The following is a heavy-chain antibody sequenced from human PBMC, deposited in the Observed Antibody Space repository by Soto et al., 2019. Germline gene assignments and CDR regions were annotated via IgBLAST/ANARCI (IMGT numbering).Heavy chain of an antibody. CDR1: GFTFSSYW. D-gene: IGHD3-16*01. CDR3: ARDGPGYDYIERGLDY. V-gene: IGHV3-7*01. Sequence: EVQLVESGGGLVQPGGSLRLSCAASGFTFSSYWMSWVRQAPGKGLEWVANIKQDGSEKYYVDSVKGRFTISRDNAKNSLYLQMNSLRAEDTAVYYCARDGPGYDYIERGLDYWGQGTLVTVSS. J-gene: IGHJ4*02. CDR2: IKQDGSEK.